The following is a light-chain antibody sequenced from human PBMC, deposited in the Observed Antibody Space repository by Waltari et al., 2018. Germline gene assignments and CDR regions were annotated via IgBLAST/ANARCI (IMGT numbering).Light chain of an antibody. CDR2: GAS. CDR3: LQYKSYPWT. Sequence: DIQMTQSPSSLSASVGDTVTITCRASQGFRTDLGWYQQKAGKAPTRLIYGASSWQGGVPQRFSGSGAGTEFTLTISSLQPEDSATYYCLQYKSYPWTFGRGTKVEVK. J-gene: IGKJ1*01. CDR1: QGFRTD. V-gene: IGKV1-17*01.